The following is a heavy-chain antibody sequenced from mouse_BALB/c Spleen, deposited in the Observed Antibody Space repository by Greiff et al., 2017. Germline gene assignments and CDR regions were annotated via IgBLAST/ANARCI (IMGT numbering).Heavy chain of an antibody. V-gene: IGHV1-18*01. J-gene: IGHJ3*01. CDR3: AREAGAWFAY. CDR1: GYTFTDYN. Sequence: EVQGVESGPELVKPGASVKIPCKASGYTFTDYNMDWVKQSHGKSLEWIGDINPNNGGTIYNQKFKGKATLTVDKSSSTAYMELRSLTSEDTAVYYCAREAGAWFAYWGQGTLVTVSA. CDR2: INPNNGGT.